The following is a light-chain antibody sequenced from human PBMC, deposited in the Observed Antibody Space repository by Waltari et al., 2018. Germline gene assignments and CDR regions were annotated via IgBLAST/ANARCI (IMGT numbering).Light chain of an antibody. CDR1: SSNIGTNY. J-gene: IGLJ3*02. CDR2: RNN. V-gene: IGLV1-47*01. CDR3: AAWDDRQSGPYWV. Sequence: QSVLTQPPSASGTPGQRVTISCSGSSSNIGTNYVFWYQQLPGTAPKLLIFRNNRRPSRVPARFSGSKSGPSASLDISGLRSEDDADYYCAAWDDRQSGPYWVFGGGTKLTVL.